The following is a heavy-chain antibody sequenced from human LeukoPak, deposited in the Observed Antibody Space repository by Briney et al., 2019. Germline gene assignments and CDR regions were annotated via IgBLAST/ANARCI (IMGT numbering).Heavy chain of an antibody. V-gene: IGHV3-23*01. Sequence: GGSLRLSCAASGFTFSSYGMSWVRQAPGKGLEWVSAISGSGGSTYYADSVKGRSTISRDNSKNTLYLQMNSLGAEDTAVYYCAKVGAPGYSSSWHTDYWGQGTLATVSS. CDR1: GFTFSSYG. J-gene: IGHJ4*02. CDR2: ISGSGGST. CDR3: AKVGAPGYSSSWHTDY. D-gene: IGHD6-13*01.